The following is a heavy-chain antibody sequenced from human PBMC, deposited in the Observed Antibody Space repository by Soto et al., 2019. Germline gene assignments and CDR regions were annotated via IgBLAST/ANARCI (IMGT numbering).Heavy chain of an antibody. J-gene: IGHJ6*04. CDR1: GGSISSYY. D-gene: IGHD2-8*01. Sequence: SETLSLTCTVSGGSISSYYWSWIRQPPGKGLEWIGYIYYSGSTNYNPSLKSRVTISVDTSKNQFSLKLSSVTAADTAVYYCARRDCTNGVCPLDVWGKGTTVTVSS. CDR2: IYYSGST. CDR3: ARRDCTNGVCPLDV. V-gene: IGHV4-59*08.